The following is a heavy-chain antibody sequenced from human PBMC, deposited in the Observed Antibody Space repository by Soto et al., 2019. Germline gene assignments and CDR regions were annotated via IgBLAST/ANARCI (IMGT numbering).Heavy chain of an antibody. CDR1: GFLFSTYW. J-gene: IGHJ4*02. CDR3: ALGGGDYNYFDY. V-gene: IGHV3-74*01. D-gene: IGHD2-21*01. Sequence: EVQLVESGGGLVQPGGSLRLSCEASGFLFSTYWMFWVRQAPRKGLLWVSRIKSDGSSTSYADSVKGRFTISRDNAKNTLYLQITSLRAEDTAVYYCALGGGDYNYFDYWGQGILVTVSS. CDR2: IKSDGSST.